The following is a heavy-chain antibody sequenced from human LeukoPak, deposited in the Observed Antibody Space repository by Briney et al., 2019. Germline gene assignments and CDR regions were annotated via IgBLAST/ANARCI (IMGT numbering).Heavy chain of an antibody. Sequence: GGSLRLSCAAAGFTVSSYAMGWVRQAPGKGLEWVSAISGSGGSTYYADSVKGRCIICRDNSKNTPCLRMNRLMAEDTAVYYCAKGEGVWYGEFQVWSKGTTVTVSS. V-gene: IGHV3-23*01. CDR2: ISGSGGST. J-gene: IGHJ6*04. D-gene: IGHD3-10*01. CDR1: GFTVSSYA. CDR3: AKGEGVWYGEFQV.